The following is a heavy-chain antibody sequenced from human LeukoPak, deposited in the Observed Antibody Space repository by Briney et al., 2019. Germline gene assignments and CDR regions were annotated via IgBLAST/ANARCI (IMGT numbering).Heavy chain of an antibody. J-gene: IGHJ4*02. CDR1: GFTFSSYA. Sequence: GGSLRLSCAASGFTFSSYAMHWVRQAPGKGLEWVAVISYDGSNKYYADSVKGRFTISRDNSKNMLYLQMNSLRAEDTAVYYCARDSGYCSGGSCYSGVGFDYWGQGTLVTVSS. D-gene: IGHD2-15*01. V-gene: IGHV3-30*04. CDR2: ISYDGSNK. CDR3: ARDSGYCSGGSCYSGVGFDY.